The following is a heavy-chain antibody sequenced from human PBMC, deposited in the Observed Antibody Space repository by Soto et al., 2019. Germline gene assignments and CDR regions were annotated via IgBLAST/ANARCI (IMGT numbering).Heavy chain of an antibody. CDR3: ARRGIDDDAFDI. Sequence: EVQLVQSGAEVKKPGESLKISCKASGYRFSNYWIGWVRQMPGKGLEWMGIIYPGDSDTRDSPSFQGQVTISADKSITNAYLHWSSLQASDTAMYYCARRGIDDDAFDIWGQGTMVTVSS. CDR1: GYRFSNYW. CDR2: IYPGDSDT. J-gene: IGHJ3*02. V-gene: IGHV5-51*01. D-gene: IGHD1-26*01.